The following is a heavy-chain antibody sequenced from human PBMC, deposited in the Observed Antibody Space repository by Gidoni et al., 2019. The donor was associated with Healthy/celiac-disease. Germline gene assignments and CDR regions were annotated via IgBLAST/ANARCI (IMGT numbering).Heavy chain of an antibody. CDR3: TTEGSSWYSPYYYYGMDV. CDR1: SNAW. D-gene: IGHD6-13*01. J-gene: IGHJ6*04. CDR2: ITSKTDGGTT. Sequence: SNAWMHWVRQAPGKGLKWGGRITSKTDGGTTDYAAHVKSRFTISREDSKNTLYLQMNSLKTEDTAGYSCTTEGSSWYSPYYYYGMDVWGKGTTVTVSS. V-gene: IGHV3-15*07.